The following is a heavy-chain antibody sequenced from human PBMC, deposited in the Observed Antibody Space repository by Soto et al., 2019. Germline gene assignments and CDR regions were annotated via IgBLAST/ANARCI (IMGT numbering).Heavy chain of an antibody. CDR3: ARGPNWNYCYDGVDI. J-gene: IGHJ6*02. D-gene: IGHD1-20*01. V-gene: IGHV4-4*07. Sequence: SETLSLTCTVSGDSISSYYWSWIRQPAGKGLEWIGRFYSSGSANYNPSLQSRVTMSIDTSKNQFSLKLSSVTAADTAVYYCARGPNWNYCYDGVDIWGQGTTVTVSS. CDR2: FYSSGSA. CDR1: GDSISSYY.